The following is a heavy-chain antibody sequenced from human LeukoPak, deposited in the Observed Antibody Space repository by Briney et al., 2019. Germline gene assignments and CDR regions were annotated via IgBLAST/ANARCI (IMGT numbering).Heavy chain of an antibody. CDR2: IHYSGST. Sequence: SETLSLTCDVSGDSVSSPTYYWTWIRQSPGKGLEWIGYIHYSGSTNYNPSLKSRVSISVDTSKSQFSLNLSSVTAADTAVYYCARHRPGERRFDPWGQGTQVTVSS. CDR1: GDSVSSPTYY. CDR3: ARHRPGERRFDP. J-gene: IGHJ5*02. V-gene: IGHV4-61*01. D-gene: IGHD3-16*01.